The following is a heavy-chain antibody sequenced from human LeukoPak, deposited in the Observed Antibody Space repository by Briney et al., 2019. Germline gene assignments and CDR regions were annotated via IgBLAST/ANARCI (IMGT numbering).Heavy chain of an antibody. V-gene: IGHV1-2*02. CDR1: GSTFTGYY. D-gene: IGHD5-12*01. J-gene: IGHJ6*02. CDR2: INPNSGGT. CDR3: ARARDVARGYYYYGMDV. Sequence: GASVKVSCKASGSTFTGYYMHWVRQAPGQGLEWMGWINPNSGGTNYAQKFQGRVTMTRDTSISTAYMELSRLRSDDTAVYYCARARDVARGYYYYGMDVWGQGTTVTVSS.